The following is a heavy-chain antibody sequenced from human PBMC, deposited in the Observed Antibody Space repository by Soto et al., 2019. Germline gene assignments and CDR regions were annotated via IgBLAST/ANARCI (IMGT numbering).Heavy chain of an antibody. CDR2: AQKEGNTYTT. CDR1: GFAFSDHY. V-gene: IGHV3-72*01. Sequence: PGGSLRLSCTASGFAFSDHYMDWVRQVPGKGLEWVGRAQKEGNTYTTKYAASVKGRFTISRDDSKNSLYLQMNSLRTEDTAVYYCYGLLPRDAFDIWGQGTMVTVSS. J-gene: IGHJ3*02. D-gene: IGHD2-15*01. CDR3: YGLLPRDAFDI.